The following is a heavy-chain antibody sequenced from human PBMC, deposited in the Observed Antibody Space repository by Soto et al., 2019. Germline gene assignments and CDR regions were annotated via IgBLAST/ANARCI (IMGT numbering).Heavy chain of an antibody. V-gene: IGHV4-31*03. Sequence: SETLSLTCTVSGGSISSGGYYWSWIRQHPGKGLEWIGYIYYSGSTYYNPSLKSRVTISVDTSKNQFSLKLSSVTAADTAVYYCAGDYGDYVAFDIWGQGTMVTVS. CDR1: GGSISSGGYY. J-gene: IGHJ3*02. D-gene: IGHD4-17*01. CDR3: AGDYGDYVAFDI. CDR2: IYYSGST.